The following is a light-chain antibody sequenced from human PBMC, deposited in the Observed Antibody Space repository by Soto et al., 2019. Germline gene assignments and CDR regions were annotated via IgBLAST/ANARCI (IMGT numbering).Light chain of an antibody. J-gene: IGLJ1*01. CDR2: VVS. Sequence: QSALTQPHSVSGSPGQSVTISCTGTSVDVGAYDFVSWYQQHPGKAPKLLIYVVSGRPSGVPDRFSGSKSGHTASLTISGLQSEDEADYFCTSYTSYTTLDVFGTGTKVTVL. CDR1: SVDVGAYDF. V-gene: IGLV2-11*01. CDR3: TSYTSYTTLDV.